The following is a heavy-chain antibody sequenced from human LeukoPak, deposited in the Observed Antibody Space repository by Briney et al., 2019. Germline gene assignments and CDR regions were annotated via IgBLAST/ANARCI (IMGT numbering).Heavy chain of an antibody. CDR1: GGSINSYY. CDR2: IYYSGRT. V-gene: IGHV4-59*01. CDR3: ARSKYEGPDY. Sequence: SETLSLTCTVSGGSINSYYWSWIRQPPGKGLEWIGYIYYSGRTNYNPSLKSRVTISVNTSKNQFSLKLSSVTAADTAVYYCARSKYEGPDYWGQGTLVTVSS. D-gene: IGHD2-2*01. J-gene: IGHJ4*02.